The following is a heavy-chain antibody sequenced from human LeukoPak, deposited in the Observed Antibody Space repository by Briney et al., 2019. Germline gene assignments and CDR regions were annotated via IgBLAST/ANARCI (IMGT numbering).Heavy chain of an antibody. V-gene: IGHV3-7*01. D-gene: IGHD3-22*01. CDR3: ARVAGEASGYHPFDI. J-gene: IGHJ3*02. CDR2: IKQDASET. CDR1: GFIIFKSW. Sequence: GGSLRLSCAASGFIIFKSWMTWVRQAPGKGLEWVANIKQDASETYYLDSVKGRFTISRDNAKNSIYLHMTRLRVEDTAVYYCARVAGEASGYHPFDIWGQGTMVTASS.